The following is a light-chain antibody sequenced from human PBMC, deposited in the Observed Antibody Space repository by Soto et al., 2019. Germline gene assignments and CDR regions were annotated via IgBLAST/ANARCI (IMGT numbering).Light chain of an antibody. CDR2: GAS. V-gene: IGKV3-15*01. CDR3: QQYKNWPL. CDR1: HSVNSH. J-gene: IGKJ5*01. Sequence: EIVLAQFPGTLSLSPGERVTLSCRTSHSVNSHVAWYQQKPGQAPRLLLYGASTRATGIPVRFSGSGFGTEFTLTISSLQSEDFAVYYCQQYKNWPLFGQGTRLEIK.